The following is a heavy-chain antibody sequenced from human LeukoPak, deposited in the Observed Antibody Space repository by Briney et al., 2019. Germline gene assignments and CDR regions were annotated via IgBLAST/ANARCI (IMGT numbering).Heavy chain of an antibody. CDR3: AKGGLSSGYLLYFDY. V-gene: IGHV3-23*01. D-gene: IGHD3-22*01. Sequence: GGSLRLSCAASGFAFSSYAMSWVRQAPGKGLEWVSTISGSGGSTYYADSVKGRFTISRDNSKNTLYLQMNSLRAEDTAVYYCAKGGLSSGYLLYFDYWGQGTLVTVSS. CDR2: ISGSGGST. CDR1: GFAFSSYA. J-gene: IGHJ4*02.